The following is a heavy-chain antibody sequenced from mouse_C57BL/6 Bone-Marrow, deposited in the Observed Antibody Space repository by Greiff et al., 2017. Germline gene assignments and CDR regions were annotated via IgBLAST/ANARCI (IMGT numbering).Heavy chain of an antibody. CDR1: GYTFTSYW. D-gene: IGHD1-1*01. Sequence: VQLQQPGAELVKPGASVKLSCKASGYTFTSYWMHWVKQRPGQGLEWIGMIHPNSGSTNYNEKFKSKATLTVDKPSSTAYMQLSSLTSEDSAVYYCAREALRCGYYFDYWGQGTTLTVSS. CDR3: AREALRCGYYFDY. J-gene: IGHJ2*01. CDR2: IHPNSGST. V-gene: IGHV1-64*01.